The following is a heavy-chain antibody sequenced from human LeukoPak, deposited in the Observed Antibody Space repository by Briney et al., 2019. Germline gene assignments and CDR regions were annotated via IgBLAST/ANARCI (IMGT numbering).Heavy chain of an antibody. Sequence: PGGSLRLSCAASVFIFSDYWMSWVRQTPEKGLQGVANIKQDAREKHYVDAVKGQFTISRDNAENSLFLQMNSLRAEDKAVYYCARSRGNGDDTPYNWFDLWGRGVLVTVSS. CDR3: ARSRGNGDDTPYNWFDL. D-gene: IGHD2-8*01. J-gene: IGHJ5*02. CDR2: IKQDAREK. V-gene: IGHV3-7*01. CDR1: VFIFSDYW.